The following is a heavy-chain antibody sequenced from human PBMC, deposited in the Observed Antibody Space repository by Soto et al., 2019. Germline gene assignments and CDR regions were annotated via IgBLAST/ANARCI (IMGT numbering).Heavy chain of an antibody. Sequence: ASVKVSCKASGYTFTGYYVHWVREAPGQGLEWMGWINPETGGTSYAQKFQGRVTLSRDTSINTAYLEVSRLRFDDAAVYYCARRSGYTKRFDYWGQGTLVTVSS. J-gene: IGHJ4*02. CDR3: ARRSGYTKRFDY. V-gene: IGHV1-2*02. CDR1: GYTFTGYY. D-gene: IGHD3-3*01. CDR2: INPETGGT.